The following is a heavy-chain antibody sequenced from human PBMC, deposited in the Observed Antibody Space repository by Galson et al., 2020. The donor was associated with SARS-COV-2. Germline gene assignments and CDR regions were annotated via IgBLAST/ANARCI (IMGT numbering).Heavy chain of an antibody. CDR1: NGSISSDY. CDR3: ARYTTSSVSFDY. V-gene: IGHV4-4*08. D-gene: IGHD6-6*01. Sequence: SETLSLTCSVSNGSISSDYWAWIRQTPGKGLEWIGFFHSDGSTNYNPSLKSRVTISVDTSKNRFSLKLSSLTAADTAVFFCARYTTSSVSFDYWGQGTLVTVSS. J-gene: IGHJ4*02. CDR2: FHSDGST.